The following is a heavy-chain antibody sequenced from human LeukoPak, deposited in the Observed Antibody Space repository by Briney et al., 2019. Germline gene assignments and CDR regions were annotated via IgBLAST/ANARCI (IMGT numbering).Heavy chain of an antibody. CDR2: ISYDGSNK. Sequence: GGSLRLSCAASGFTFSSYAMHWVRQAPGKGLEWVAVISYDGSNKYYADSVKGRFTISRDNAKNSLYLQMNSLRDEDTAVYYCARDEEEMATIKIFDYWGQGTLVTVSS. V-gene: IGHV3-30-3*01. CDR3: ARDEEEMATIKIFDY. J-gene: IGHJ4*02. CDR1: GFTFSSYA. D-gene: IGHD5-24*01.